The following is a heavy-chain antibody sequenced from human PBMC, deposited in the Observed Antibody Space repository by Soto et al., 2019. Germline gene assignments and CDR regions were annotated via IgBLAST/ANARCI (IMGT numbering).Heavy chain of an antibody. J-gene: IGHJ3*02. Sequence: GGSLRLSCAASGFTFSSYAMGWVRQAPGKGLEWVSAISGSGGSTYYADSVKGRFTISRDNSKNTLYLQMNSLRAEDTAVYYCAKDVGYYYDSSGYYYSAFDIWGQGTMVTVSS. V-gene: IGHV3-23*01. CDR1: GFTFSSYA. D-gene: IGHD3-22*01. CDR3: AKDVGYYYDSSGYYYSAFDI. CDR2: ISGSGGST.